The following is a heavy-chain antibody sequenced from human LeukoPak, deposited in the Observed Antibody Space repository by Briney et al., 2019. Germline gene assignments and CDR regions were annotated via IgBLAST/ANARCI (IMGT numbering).Heavy chain of an antibody. CDR3: ATLGLLRGAGFNLATHFDY. V-gene: IGHV4-39*01. Sequence: PSETLSLTCTVSGVSISNNYFYWAWIRQPPGKGLELIGYSGSTFYNSSLKSRVTISADTSQNQFSLSPTSVTVADTAVYYCATLGLLRGAGFNLATHFDYWGQGTLVAVSS. J-gene: IGHJ4*02. D-gene: IGHD1-26*01. CDR1: GVSISNNYFY. CDR2: SGST.